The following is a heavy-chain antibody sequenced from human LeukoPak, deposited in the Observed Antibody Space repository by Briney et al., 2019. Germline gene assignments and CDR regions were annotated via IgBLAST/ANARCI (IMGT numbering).Heavy chain of an antibody. D-gene: IGHD6-13*01. V-gene: IGHV1-18*01. CDR1: GFTFTSYG. Sequence: GGSLRLSCAASGFTFTSYGISWVRQAPGQGLEWMGWISAYNGNTNYAQKLQGRVTMTTDTSTSTAYMELRSLRSDDTAVYYCARVYSSSWYGYYFDYWGQGTLVTVSS. J-gene: IGHJ4*02. CDR2: ISAYNGNT. CDR3: ARVYSSSWYGYYFDY.